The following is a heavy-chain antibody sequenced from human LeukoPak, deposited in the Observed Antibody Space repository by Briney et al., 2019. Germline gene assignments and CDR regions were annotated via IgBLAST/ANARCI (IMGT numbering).Heavy chain of an antibody. CDR3: ARVIVPAAKGYYYYYMDV. J-gene: IGHJ6*03. V-gene: IGHV4-30-2*01. CDR1: GGSISSGGYY. CDR2: IYHSGST. D-gene: IGHD2-2*01. Sequence: SETLSLTCTVSGGSISSGGYYWSWIRQPPGKGLEWIGYIYHSGSTYYNPSLKSRVTISVDRSKNQFSLKLSSVTAADTAVYYCARVIVPAAKGYYYYYMDVWGKGTTVTVSS.